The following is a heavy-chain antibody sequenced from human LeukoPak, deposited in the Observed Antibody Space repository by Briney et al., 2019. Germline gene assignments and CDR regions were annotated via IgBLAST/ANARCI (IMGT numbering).Heavy chain of an antibody. D-gene: IGHD3-10*01. CDR2: ISGSGGST. Sequence: PGGSLRLSCAASGFTFSSYAMSWVRQAPGKGLEWVSAISGSGGSTYYADSVKGRFTISRDNSKNTLYLQMNSLRAEDTAVYYCAGGSGSYYTPIDYWGQGTLVTVSS. CDR1: GFTFSSYA. CDR3: AGGSGSYYTPIDY. V-gene: IGHV3-23*01. J-gene: IGHJ4*02.